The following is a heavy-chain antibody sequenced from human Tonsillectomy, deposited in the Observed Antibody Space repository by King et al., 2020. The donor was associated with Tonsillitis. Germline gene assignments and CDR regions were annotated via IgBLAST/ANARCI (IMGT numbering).Heavy chain of an antibody. CDR3: APSPXDASGYVFN. CDR1: GYTLTELT. V-gene: IGHV1-24*01. J-gene: IGHJ1*01. CDR2: FDPEEGET. Sequence: QLVQSGAEVKKPGASVKVSCKVSGYTLTELTMHWVRQAPGKGXEWMAGFDPEEGETIYAQKFQGRVTITXDTSTDTAXMGLSSLRSEDAAVYYCAPSPXDASGYVFNWGQXTXVTVSX. D-gene: IGHD3-22*01.